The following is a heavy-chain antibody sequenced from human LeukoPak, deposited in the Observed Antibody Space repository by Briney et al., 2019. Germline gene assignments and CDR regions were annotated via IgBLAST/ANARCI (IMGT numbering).Heavy chain of an antibody. V-gene: IGHV3-21*01. CDR2: ITTSSDYR. CDR1: GFTFSSYT. CDR3: ASLSGNSLPDY. Sequence: GGSLRLSCAVSGFTFSSYTMNWVRQAPGKGLEWISSITTSSDYRYYADSVKGRFTISRDNAKNSLYLQMNSLRAEDTAVYYCASLSGNSLPDYWGQGTLVTVSS. D-gene: IGHD4-23*01. J-gene: IGHJ4*02.